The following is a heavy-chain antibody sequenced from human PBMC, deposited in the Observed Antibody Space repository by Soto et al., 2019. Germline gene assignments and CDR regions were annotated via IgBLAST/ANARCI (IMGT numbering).Heavy chain of an antibody. V-gene: IGHV1-18*04. Sequence: QVQLVQSGAEVKKPGASVKVSCKASGYTFTIYGISWVRQAPGQGLEWMGWISGYNGNTDYAQNLQDRVTLTTDASTSSVYMELRSLRSDDTAVYYCARVDYYDSSGDYRYWGQGTLISVSS. J-gene: IGHJ4*02. CDR2: ISGYNGNT. D-gene: IGHD3-22*01. CDR1: GYTFTIYG. CDR3: ARVDYYDSSGDYRY.